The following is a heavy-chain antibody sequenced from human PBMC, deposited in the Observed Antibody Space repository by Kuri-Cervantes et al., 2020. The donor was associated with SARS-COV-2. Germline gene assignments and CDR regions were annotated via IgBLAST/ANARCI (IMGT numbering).Heavy chain of an antibody. D-gene: IGHD3-10*01. CDR1: GGSISSHY. CDR3: ARELGGFDN. V-gene: IGHV4-59*11. CDR2: IYYSGST. Sequence: GSLRLSCTVSGGSISSHYWSWIRQPPGKGLEWIGYIYYSGSTNYNPSLKSRVTISVDTSKNQFSLKLNSVTAADTAVYYCARELGGFDNWGQGTLVTVSS. J-gene: IGHJ4*02.